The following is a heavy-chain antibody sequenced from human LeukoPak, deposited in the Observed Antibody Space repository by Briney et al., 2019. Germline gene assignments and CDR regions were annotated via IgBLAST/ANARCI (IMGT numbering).Heavy chain of an antibody. D-gene: IGHD2-15*01. CDR1: GGTFSSYA. Sequence: ASVKVSCKASGGTFSSYAISWVRQAPGQGLEWMGGIIPIFGTANYAQKFQGRVTITADESTSTAYMELSSLRSEDTAVYYCARDPGRDYYYYGMDVWGQGTTVTVSS. J-gene: IGHJ6*02. CDR2: IIPIFGTA. CDR3: ARDPGRDYYYYGMDV. V-gene: IGHV1-69*13.